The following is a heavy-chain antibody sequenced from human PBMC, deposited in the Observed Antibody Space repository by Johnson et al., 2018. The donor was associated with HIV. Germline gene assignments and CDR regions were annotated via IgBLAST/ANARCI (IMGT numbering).Heavy chain of an antibody. CDR3: ARDRQAVRGTFDI. Sequence: QVQLVESRGGVVQPGRSLRLSCAASGFTFSSYAMHWVRQAPAKGLEWVAVISYDGSDKYYADSVKGRFTISRDSSKNTLYLQMTSLRAEDTALYYCARDRQAVRGTFDIWGQGTMVTVSS. D-gene: IGHD6-19*01. CDR1: GFTFSSYA. CDR2: ISYDGSDK. V-gene: IGHV3-30*04. J-gene: IGHJ3*02.